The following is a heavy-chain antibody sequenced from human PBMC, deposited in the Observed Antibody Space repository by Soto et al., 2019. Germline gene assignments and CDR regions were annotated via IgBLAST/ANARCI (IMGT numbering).Heavy chain of an antibody. CDR2: VNPDGSEK. CDR3: AKDRLAGNFDY. Sequence: GGSLRLSCAVSGFTISTYWMLWVRQAPGKGLEWVASVNPDGSEKHYVESVKGRFTISRDNAKNTLYLQMSSLRVEDTAVYYCAKDRLAGNFDYWGQGTQVTVSS. V-gene: IGHV3-7*05. J-gene: IGHJ4*02. CDR1: GFTISTYW.